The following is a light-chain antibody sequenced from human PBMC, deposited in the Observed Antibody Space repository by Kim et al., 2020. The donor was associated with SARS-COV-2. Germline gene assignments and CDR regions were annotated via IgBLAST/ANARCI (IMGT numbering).Light chain of an antibody. V-gene: IGKV1-9*01. CDR3: QHLNSFPPT. CDR1: QDITNY. Sequence: SASVGDRVTSTCRASQDITNYLAWYQQKSGAAPKLLIYSASTLQSGVPSRFSGSGSGTDFTLTVSSLQPEDFATYYCQHLNSFPPTFGQGTKLEIK. CDR2: SAS. J-gene: IGKJ2*01.